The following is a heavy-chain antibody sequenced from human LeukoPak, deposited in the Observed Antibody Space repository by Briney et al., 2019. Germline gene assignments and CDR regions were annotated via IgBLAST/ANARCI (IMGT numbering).Heavy chain of an antibody. D-gene: IGHD6-19*01. CDR3: SRASVSSSGWYSGY. Sequence: ASVKISCTASGYTFTSYDINWVRQAAGQGLEWMGWLSPYSGNTDYAQKFQGRVTMTRNTSISTAYMELTSLGSDDTAVYYCSRASVSSSGWYSGYWGQGSQVTVSS. J-gene: IGHJ4*02. CDR2: LSPYSGNT. CDR1: GYTFTSYD. V-gene: IGHV1-8*01.